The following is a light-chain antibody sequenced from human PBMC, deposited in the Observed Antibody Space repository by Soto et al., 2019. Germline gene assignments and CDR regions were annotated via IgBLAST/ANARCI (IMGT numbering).Light chain of an antibody. CDR2: DVS. Sequence: QSALTQPASVSGSPGQSITISCTGTSSDVGGYNSVSWYQQHPGKAPTLMIYDVSNRPSGVSNRFSGSKSGNTASLTISGLQAEDECDYYCSSYTSSSTLLYVFGTGTKVTVL. J-gene: IGLJ1*01. CDR1: SSDVGGYNS. V-gene: IGLV2-14*01. CDR3: SSYTSSSTLLYV.